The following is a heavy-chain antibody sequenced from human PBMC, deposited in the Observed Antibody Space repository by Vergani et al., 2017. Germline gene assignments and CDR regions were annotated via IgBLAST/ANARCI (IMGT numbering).Heavy chain of an antibody. V-gene: IGHV4-34*01. J-gene: IGHJ5*02. CDR3: ARGSIVVVPAARKERFDP. CDR2: INHSGST. CDR1: GGSFSGYY. D-gene: IGHD2-2*01. Sequence: QVQLQQWGAGLLKPSETLSLTCAVYGGSFSGYYWSWIRQPPGKGLEWIGEINHSGSTNYNPSRKSRVTISVDTSKNQFSLKLSSVTAADTAVYYCARGSIVVVPAARKERFDPWGQGTLVTVSS.